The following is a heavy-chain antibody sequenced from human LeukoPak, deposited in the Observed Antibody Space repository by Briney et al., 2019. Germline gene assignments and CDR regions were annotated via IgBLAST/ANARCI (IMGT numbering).Heavy chain of an antibody. CDR1: GGTFSSYA. CDR3: ARELQHGYSYGI. D-gene: IGHD5-18*01. Sequence: SVKVSCKASGGTFSSYAISWVRQAPGQGLEWMGGIIPIFGTANYAQKFQGRVTITADESTSTAYMELSSLRSEDTVVYYCARELQHGYSYGIWGQGTLVTVSS. V-gene: IGHV1-69*13. CDR2: IIPIFGTA. J-gene: IGHJ4*02.